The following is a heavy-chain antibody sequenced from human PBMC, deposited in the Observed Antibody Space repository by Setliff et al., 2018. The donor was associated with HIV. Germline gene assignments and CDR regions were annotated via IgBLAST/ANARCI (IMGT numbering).Heavy chain of an antibody. CDR2: INYDESSD. V-gene: IGHV3-30*02. CDR3: AKDGDYRNGDYDAFDI. CDR1: GFTFSVHG. D-gene: IGHD4-4*01. Sequence: PGGSLRLSCAASGFTFSVHGMHWVRQAPGKGLEWVAFINYDESSDYYADSVKARVSISRDNSKNTVDLHMNSLRTEDTAVYYCAKDGDYRNGDYDAFDIWGRGTMVTVSS. J-gene: IGHJ3*02.